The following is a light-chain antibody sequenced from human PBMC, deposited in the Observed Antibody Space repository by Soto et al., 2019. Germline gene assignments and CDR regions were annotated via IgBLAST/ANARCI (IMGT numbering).Light chain of an antibody. J-gene: IGKJ3*01. CDR3: QQYYTTPFT. V-gene: IGKV4-1*01. Sequence: DIVMTQSPDSLAVSLGERVSINCRSNQSVLYSSNDKNYLAWYQQKPGQSPKLLIYWASSRESGVPARFSGSGSGTEFTLTISSLQAEDVAVYYCQQYYTTPFTFGPGTIVEIK. CDR1: QSVLYSSNDKNY. CDR2: WAS.